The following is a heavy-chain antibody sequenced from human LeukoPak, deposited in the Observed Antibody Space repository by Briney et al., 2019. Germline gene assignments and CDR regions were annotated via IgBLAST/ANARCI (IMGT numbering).Heavy chain of an antibody. CDR1: GGSISSDY. CDR2: IYYSGST. J-gene: IGHJ4*02. CDR3: ARGSFLDQYCSSTSCPYYFDY. D-gene: IGHD2-2*01. Sequence: SETLSLTCTVSGGSISSDYWSWIRQPPGKGLEWIGYIYYSGSTNYNPSLKSRVTISVDTPKNQFSLKLSSVTAADTAVYYCARGSFLDQYCSSTSCPYYFDYWGQGTLVTVSS. V-gene: IGHV4-59*12.